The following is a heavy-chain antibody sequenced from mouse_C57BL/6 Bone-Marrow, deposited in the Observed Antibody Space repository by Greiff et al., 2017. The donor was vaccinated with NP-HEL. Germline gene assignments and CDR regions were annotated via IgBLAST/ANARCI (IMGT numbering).Heavy chain of an antibody. CDR2: ISSGSSTI. V-gene: IGHV5-17*01. CDR3: ARHYMGYFDV. Sequence: EVKLVESGGGLVKPGGSLKLSCAASGFTFSDYGMHWVRQAPGKGLEWVGYISSGSSTIYYADTVKGRFTISRDNATNTLFLQMTSLRSEDTAMYYCARHYMGYFDVWGTGTTLTVSS. J-gene: IGHJ1*03. D-gene: IGHD2-12*01. CDR1: GFTFSDYG.